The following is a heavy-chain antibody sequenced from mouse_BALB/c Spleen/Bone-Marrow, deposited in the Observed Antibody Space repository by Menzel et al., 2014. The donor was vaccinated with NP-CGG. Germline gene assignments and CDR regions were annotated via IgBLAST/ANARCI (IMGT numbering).Heavy chain of an antibody. CDR2: IRNKANGYTT. CDR1: GFTFTDYH. J-gene: IGHJ4*01. V-gene: IGHV7-3*02. Sequence: EVKLVESGGGLVQPGGSLRLSCATSGFTFTDYHMSWVRQPPGKALEWLGFIRNKANGYTTEYSASVKGRFTISRDNSQSIHYRQMNARKSDDSATYYCAVMDYGGQGTSVTVSS. CDR3: AVMDY.